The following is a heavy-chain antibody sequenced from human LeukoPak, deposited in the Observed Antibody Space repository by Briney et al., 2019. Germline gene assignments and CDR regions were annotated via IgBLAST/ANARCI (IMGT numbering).Heavy chain of an antibody. CDR2: ISAYNGNT. J-gene: IGHJ6*03. D-gene: IGHD3-10*01. CDR3: ARVGELPWFGELHYMDV. V-gene: IGHV1-18*01. CDR1: GYTFTSYG. Sequence: ASVEVSCKASGYTFTSYGISWVRQAPGQGLEWMGWISAYNGNTNYAQKLQGRVTMTTDTSTSTAYMELRSLRSDDTAVYYCARVGELPWFGELHYMDVWGKGTTVTISS.